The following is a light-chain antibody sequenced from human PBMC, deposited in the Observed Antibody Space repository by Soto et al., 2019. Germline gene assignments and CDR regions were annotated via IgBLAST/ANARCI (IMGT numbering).Light chain of an antibody. CDR2: GAS. CDR3: QQYGSSPPYT. V-gene: IGKV3-20*01. J-gene: IGKJ2*01. Sequence: EIVLTQSPGPLSLSPGERATLSCRASQSVSSSYLAWYQQKPGQASRLLIYGASSRATGIPDSFSCSGSGTDFPLTISIMEPEHYAVYYCQQYGSSPPYTFGQGTKLEIK. CDR1: QSVSSSY.